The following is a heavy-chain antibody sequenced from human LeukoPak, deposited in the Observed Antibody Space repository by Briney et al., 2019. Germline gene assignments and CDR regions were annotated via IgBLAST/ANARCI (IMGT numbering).Heavy chain of an antibody. V-gene: IGHV1-46*01. CDR2: INPSGGST. Sequence: GAAVTVSCKASGYTLTIYYMRWVRQAPGQGLEWMGIINPSGGSTSYAQKFQGRVTMTRDTSTSTVYMDLSSLRSEDTAVYYCTRVAGMNWNDKYNAFDIWGQAATVTVSS. CDR1: GYTLTIYY. D-gene: IGHD1-1*01. CDR3: TRVAGMNWNDKYNAFDI. J-gene: IGHJ3*02.